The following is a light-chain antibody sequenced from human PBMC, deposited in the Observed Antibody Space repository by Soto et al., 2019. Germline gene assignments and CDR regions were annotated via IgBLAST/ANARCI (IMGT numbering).Light chain of an antibody. CDR1: QSLLHSNGYNY. CDR3: MQALQTPYT. Sequence: DIVMTQSPLSLPVTPGEPASISCRSSQSLLHSNGYNYLDWYLQKPGQSPQFLIYLCSNRASGVPDRFSGSGSGTDFTLKISRVEAEDVGVYYCMQALQTPYTFGQGTKLEIK. V-gene: IGKV2-28*01. CDR2: LCS. J-gene: IGKJ2*01.